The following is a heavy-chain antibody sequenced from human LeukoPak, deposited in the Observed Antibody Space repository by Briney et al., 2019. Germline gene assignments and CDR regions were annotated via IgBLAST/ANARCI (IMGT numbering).Heavy chain of an antibody. D-gene: IGHD6-6*01. Sequence: SETLSLTCAVYGGSFSGYYWSWIRQPPGKGLEWIGEINHSGSTNYNPSLKSRVTISVDTSKNQFSLKLSSVTAADTAVYYCARGDLAARHFDYWGQGTLVTASS. CDR3: ARGDLAARHFDY. CDR2: INHSGST. CDR1: GGSFSGYY. V-gene: IGHV4-34*01. J-gene: IGHJ4*02.